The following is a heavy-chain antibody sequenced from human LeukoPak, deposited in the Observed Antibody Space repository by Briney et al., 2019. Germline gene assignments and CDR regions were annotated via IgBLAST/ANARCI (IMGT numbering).Heavy chain of an antibody. J-gene: IGHJ4*02. CDR1: GFTFSYYA. D-gene: IGHD6-13*01. CDR2: ISGTGGST. CDR3: AKMLSQQGQYFDY. V-gene: IGHV3-23*01. Sequence: GGSLRLSCAGSGFTFSYYAMSGVRQAPGKGLEWVSAISGTGGSTYYADSVKGRFTISRDNSKNTLYLQMNSLRAEDTAVYYCAKMLSQQGQYFDYWGQGTLVTVSS.